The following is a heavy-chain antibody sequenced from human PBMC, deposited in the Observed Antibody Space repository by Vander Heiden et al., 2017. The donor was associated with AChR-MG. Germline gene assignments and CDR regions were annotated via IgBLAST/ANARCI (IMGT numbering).Heavy chain of an antibody. D-gene: IGHD2-2*01. V-gene: IGHV3-21*01. CDR1: GFSFSSYS. J-gene: IGHJ4*02. CDR3: ARGAQEQLLSPFDY. CDR2: ISSGSPYT. Sequence: EVHLVESGGGLVKPGGSLRLSRAASGFSFSSYSMSWVRLAPGKGLGWVSSISSGSPYTHYADSVKGRFTISRDNAKNSLYLQVNSLRAEDAAKYYCARGAQEQLLSPFDYWGQGTLVTVSS.